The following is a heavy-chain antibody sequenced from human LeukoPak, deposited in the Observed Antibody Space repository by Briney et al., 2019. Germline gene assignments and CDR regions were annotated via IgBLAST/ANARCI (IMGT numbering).Heavy chain of an antibody. CDR2: INHSGST. Sequence: PSETLSLTCAVYGGSFGGYYWSWIRQPPGKGLELIGEINHSGSTNYNPSLKSRVTISVDTSKNQFSLKLSSVTAADTAVYYCARRTRYYYGSGTQNSAWFDPWGQGTLVTVSS. D-gene: IGHD3-10*01. J-gene: IGHJ5*02. CDR1: GGSFGGYY. CDR3: ARRTRYYYGSGTQNSAWFDP. V-gene: IGHV4-34*01.